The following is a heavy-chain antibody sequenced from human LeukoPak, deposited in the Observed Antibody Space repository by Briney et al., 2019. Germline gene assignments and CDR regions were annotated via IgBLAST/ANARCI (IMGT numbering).Heavy chain of an antibody. CDR3: ARDKAIKDAFDI. CDR1: GFTFSSYS. Sequence: GGSLRLSCAASGFTFSSYSMNWVRQAPGEGVEWVSSITSSSSYIYYADSVKGRFTISRENAKNSLSLQMNSRRAEDTAVYYCARDKAIKDAFDIWGQGTMVTVSS. V-gene: IGHV3-21*01. J-gene: IGHJ3*02. D-gene: IGHD2-2*01. CDR2: ITSSSSYI.